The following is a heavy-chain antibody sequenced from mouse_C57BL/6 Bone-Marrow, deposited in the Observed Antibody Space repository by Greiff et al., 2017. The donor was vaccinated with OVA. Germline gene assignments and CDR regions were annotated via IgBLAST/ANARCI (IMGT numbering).Heavy chain of an antibody. CDR1: GFTFSSYA. D-gene: IGHD1-1*01. CDR3: ARGGITTVVATLTRPT. CDR2: ISDGGSYA. J-gene: IGHJ2*01. V-gene: IGHV5-4*03. Sequence: EVKLMESGGGLVKPGGSLKLSCAASGFTFSSYAMPWVRQTPEKRLEWVATISDGGSYAYYPDNVKGRFTLSRDNSKNHLYLQMSHLKSEDTAMYYGARGGITTVVATLTRPTWGKGTTLTVSS.